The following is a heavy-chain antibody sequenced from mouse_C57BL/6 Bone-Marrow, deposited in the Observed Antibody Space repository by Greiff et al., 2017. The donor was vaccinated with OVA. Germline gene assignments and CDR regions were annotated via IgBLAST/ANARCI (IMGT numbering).Heavy chain of an antibody. CDR1: GFTFSDYY. CDR3: ARHGYYYFDY. V-gene: IGHV5-12*01. J-gene: IGHJ2*01. Sequence: DVKLQESGGGLVQPGGSLKLSCAASGFTFSDYYMYWVRQTPEKRLEWVAYISNGGGSTYYPDTVKGRFTISRDNAKNTLYLQMSRLKSEDTAMYYCARHGYYYFDYWGQGTTLTVSS. CDR2: ISNGGGST.